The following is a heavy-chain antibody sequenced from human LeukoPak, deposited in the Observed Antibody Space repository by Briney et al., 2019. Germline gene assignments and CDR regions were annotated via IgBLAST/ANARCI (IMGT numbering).Heavy chain of an antibody. CDR2: ISSSGST. V-gene: IGHV4-59*01. CDR3: ARVGRGDHTWGSYYCDH. Sequence: PSETLSLTCTVSVSGDSFSSYHWSWLRQPPGKGLEWIGYISSSGSTSCNLSLKSRVTISVDTSKNQFSLKLSSVTAADTAVYYCARVGRGDHTWGSYYCDHWDQGTLVSVSS. D-gene: IGHD3-16*01. J-gene: IGHJ4*02. CDR1: GDSFSSYH.